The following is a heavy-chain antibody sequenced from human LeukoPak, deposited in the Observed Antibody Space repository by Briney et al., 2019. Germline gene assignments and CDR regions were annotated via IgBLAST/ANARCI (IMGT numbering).Heavy chain of an antibody. J-gene: IGHJ5*01. Sequence: EPSETLSLTCAVYGGSFSGYYWSWIRQPPGKGLEWIGEINHSGSTNYNPSLKSRVTISVDTSKNQFSLKLSSVTAADTAVYYCALAPNSNWFDFWGQGTLVTVSS. CDR3: ALAPNSNWFDF. CDR2: INHSGST. CDR1: GGSFSGYY. D-gene: IGHD2-8*01. V-gene: IGHV4-34*01.